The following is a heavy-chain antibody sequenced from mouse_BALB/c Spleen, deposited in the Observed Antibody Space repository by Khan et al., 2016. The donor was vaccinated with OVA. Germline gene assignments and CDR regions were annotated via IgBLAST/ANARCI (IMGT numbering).Heavy chain of an antibody. CDR2: ISSGGSYT. Sequence: EVELVESGGDLVKPGGSLKLSCAASGFIFSSYGMSWVRQTPDKRLEWVATISSGGSYTYYPDSVKGRFTISRDNAKNTLYLQMSSLKSEDTAMYYCARLITTATGDYFGMDDWGRGTSVTISS. D-gene: IGHD1-2*01. CDR3: ARLITTATGDYFGMDD. J-gene: IGHJ4*01. V-gene: IGHV5-6*01. CDR1: GFIFSSYG.